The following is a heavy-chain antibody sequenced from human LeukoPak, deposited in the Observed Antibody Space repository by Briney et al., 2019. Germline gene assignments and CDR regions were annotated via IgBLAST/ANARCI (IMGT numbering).Heavy chain of an antibody. V-gene: IGHV3-23*01. CDR1: GFTFSSYG. CDR2: ISGSGGST. J-gene: IGHJ6*03. CDR3: ARDPYNGYYGDDYYYYMDV. Sequence: GGSLRLSCAASGFTFSSYGMSWVRQAPGKGLEWVSAISGSGGSTYYADSVKGRFTISRDNSKNTLYLQMNSLRAEDTAVYYCARDPYNGYYGDDYYYYMDVWGKGTTVTISS. D-gene: IGHD4-17*01.